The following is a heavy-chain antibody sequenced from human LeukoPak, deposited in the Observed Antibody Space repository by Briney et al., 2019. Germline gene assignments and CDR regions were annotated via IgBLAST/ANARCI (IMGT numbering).Heavy chain of an antibody. Sequence: SVKVSCKASGGTFSSYAISWVRQAPGQGLEWMGGIIPIFGTANYAQKFQGRVTITADESTSTAYMELSSLRSEDTAVHYCARQPVQLWLQGYNWFDPWGQGTLVTVSS. V-gene: IGHV1-69*13. D-gene: IGHD5-18*01. CDR2: IIPIFGTA. CDR3: ARQPVQLWLQGYNWFDP. J-gene: IGHJ5*02. CDR1: GGTFSSYA.